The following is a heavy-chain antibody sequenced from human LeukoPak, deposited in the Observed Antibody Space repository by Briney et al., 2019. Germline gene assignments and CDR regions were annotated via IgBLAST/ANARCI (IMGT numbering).Heavy chain of an antibody. CDR1: GYTFTTHG. CDR3: ARVASGSYFDY. CDR2: ISAHNGNT. J-gene: IGHJ4*02. V-gene: IGHV1-18*01. D-gene: IGHD1-26*01. Sequence: ASVKVSCKTSGYTFTTHGISWVRQAPGQGLEWVGWISAHNGNTKYAQKFQGRVTLTTDTSTSTAYMELKSLRSDDTALYYCARVASGSYFDYWGQGDLITVPS.